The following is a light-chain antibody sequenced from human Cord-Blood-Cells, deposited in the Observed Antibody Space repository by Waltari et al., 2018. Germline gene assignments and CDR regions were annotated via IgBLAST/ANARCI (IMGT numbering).Light chain of an antibody. Sequence: ILMTGFPSTLSASVGDTFPITCRASQSISSWLAWYQQKPGKAPKLLIHKASSLESGVPSRFSGSGSGTEFTLTISSLQPDDFATYCCQQYNSYSTFGGGTKVEIK. CDR2: KAS. V-gene: IGKV1-5*03. CDR3: QQYNSYST. J-gene: IGKJ4*01. CDR1: QSISSW.